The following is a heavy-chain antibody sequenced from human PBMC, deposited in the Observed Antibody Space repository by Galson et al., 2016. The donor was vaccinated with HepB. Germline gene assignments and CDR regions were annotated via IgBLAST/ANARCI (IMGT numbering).Heavy chain of an antibody. CDR1: GASIGSDY. CDR2: IHYRGTT. V-gene: IGHV4-59*01. CDR3: ARQRAEEVGLVTQPGAMDV. J-gene: IGHJ6*02. Sequence: ETLSLTCAVSGASIGSDYCSWIRQSPGKGLEWVGDIHYRGTTNYNPSLTSRVTISVDRTKNQFSLKLRSVTAADTAVYYCARQRAEEVGLVTQPGAMDVWGQGTTVTVSS. D-gene: IGHD3-9*01.